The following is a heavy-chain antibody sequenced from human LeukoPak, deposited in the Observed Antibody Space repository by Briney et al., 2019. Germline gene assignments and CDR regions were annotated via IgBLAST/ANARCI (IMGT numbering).Heavy chain of an antibody. CDR2: ISSSSSFI. J-gene: IGHJ4*02. Sequence: VESLRLSCAASGFTFSRYSMNWVRQAPGKGLQWVSSISSSSSFIYYADSVKGRFTISRDNAKNSLYLQMNSLRAEDTSVYYCARDPPLGSCSTISCPHLDYWGQGTLVTVSS. CDR1: GFTFSRYS. CDR3: ARDPPLGSCSTISCPHLDY. V-gene: IGHV3-21*01. D-gene: IGHD2-2*01.